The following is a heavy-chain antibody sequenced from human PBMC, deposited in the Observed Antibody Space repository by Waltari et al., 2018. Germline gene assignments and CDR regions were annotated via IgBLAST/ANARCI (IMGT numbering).Heavy chain of an antibody. Sequence: QLQLQESGPGLVKPSETLSLTCSVSGDSITSHTDYWGWVRQPPGKGRGGIGSIYYRGGTDYTPSLKIRVTISLDTSKNQFSLKLSSVTAADTAVYYCASYCTGGRCHSDYWGQGTLVTVSS. V-gene: IGHV4-39*01. J-gene: IGHJ4*02. CDR3: ASYCTGGRCHSDY. CDR2: IYYRGGT. CDR1: GDSITSHTDY. D-gene: IGHD2-15*01.